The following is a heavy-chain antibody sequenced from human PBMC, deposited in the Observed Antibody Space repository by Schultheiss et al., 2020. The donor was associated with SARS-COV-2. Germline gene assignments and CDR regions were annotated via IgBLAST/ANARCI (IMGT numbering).Heavy chain of an antibody. CDR1: GFTFRSYA. J-gene: IGHJ5*02. Sequence: GGSLRLSCAASGFTFRSYAMSWVRQAPGKGLEWVSGISGGGSSTYYADSVKGRFTISRDNSKNTLYLQMNSLRAEDTAVYYCAKTQYYDFWNGYSGWFDPWGQGTLVTVSS. CDR2: ISGGGSST. D-gene: IGHD3-3*01. CDR3: AKTQYYDFWNGYSGWFDP. V-gene: IGHV3-23*01.